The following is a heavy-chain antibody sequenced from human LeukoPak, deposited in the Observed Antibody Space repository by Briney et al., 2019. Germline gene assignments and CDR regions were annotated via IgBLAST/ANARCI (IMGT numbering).Heavy chain of an antibody. CDR1: GGSIISYY. D-gene: IGHD6-13*01. Sequence: PSETLSLTCTVSGGSIISYYWSWIRQPAGKGLEWIGRIYSSGSTNHNPSLKSRVTMSVDTSKNQFSLKLSSVTAADTAVYYCARRPRYSSSWYGTYWYFDLWGRGTLVTVSS. J-gene: IGHJ2*01. V-gene: IGHV4-4*07. CDR3: ARRPRYSSSWYGTYWYFDL. CDR2: IYSSGST.